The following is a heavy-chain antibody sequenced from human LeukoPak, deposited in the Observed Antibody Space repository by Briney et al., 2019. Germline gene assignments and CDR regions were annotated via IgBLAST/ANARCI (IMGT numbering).Heavy chain of an antibody. D-gene: IGHD6-19*01. V-gene: IGHV3-23*01. J-gene: IGHJ4*02. CDR1: GFTFSSYA. CDR3: AKGAPYSSGWYGSGEGYFDY. CDR2: ISGSGGST. Sequence: GGSLRLSCAASGFTFSSYAMSWVRQAPGKGLEWVSAISGSGGSTYYADSVKGRFTISRDNSKNTLYLQMNSLRAEDTAVYYCAKGAPYSSGWYGSGEGYFDYWGQGTLVTVSS.